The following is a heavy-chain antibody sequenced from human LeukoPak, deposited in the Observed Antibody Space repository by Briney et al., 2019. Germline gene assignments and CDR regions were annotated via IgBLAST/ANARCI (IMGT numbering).Heavy chain of an antibody. V-gene: IGHV4-38-2*01. CDR3: ARQGGAYYYDSSGYCDY. CDR2: IYHSGST. Sequence: SETLSLTSAVSGYSISSGYYWGWIRQPPGKGLEWIGSIYHSGSTYYNPSLKSRVTISVDTSKNQFSLKLSSVTAADTAVYYCARQGGAYYYDSSGYCDYWGQGTLVTVSS. D-gene: IGHD3-22*01. CDR1: GYSISSGYY. J-gene: IGHJ4*02.